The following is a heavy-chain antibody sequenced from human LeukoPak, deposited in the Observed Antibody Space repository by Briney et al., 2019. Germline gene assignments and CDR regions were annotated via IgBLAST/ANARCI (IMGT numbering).Heavy chain of an antibody. J-gene: IGHJ2*01. D-gene: IGHD4-17*01. Sequence: GGSLRLSCAASGFTLSRYSMSWVRQAPGKGLEWVSYISSSGSTIYYADSVKGRFTISRDNAKNSLYLQMNSLRAEDTAVYYCARDGYGDYVWYFDLWGRGTLVTVSS. CDR1: GFTLSRYS. CDR2: ISSSGSTI. V-gene: IGHV3-48*04. CDR3: ARDGYGDYVWYFDL.